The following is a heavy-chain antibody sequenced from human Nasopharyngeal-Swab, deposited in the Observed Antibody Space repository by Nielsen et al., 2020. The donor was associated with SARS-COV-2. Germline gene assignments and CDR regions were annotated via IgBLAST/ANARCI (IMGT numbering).Heavy chain of an antibody. D-gene: IGHD3-10*01. CDR3: ARHPAGYGSGSYYSDY. J-gene: IGHJ4*02. CDR2: IYPSDSDT. CDR1: GYSFTSYW. Sequence: GSSLKISCKGSGYSFTSYWIGWVRQMPGKGLEWMGIIYPSDSDTRYSPSFQGQVTISADKSISTAYLQWSSLKASDTAMYYCARHPAGYGSGSYYSDYWGQGTLVTVSS. V-gene: IGHV5-51*01.